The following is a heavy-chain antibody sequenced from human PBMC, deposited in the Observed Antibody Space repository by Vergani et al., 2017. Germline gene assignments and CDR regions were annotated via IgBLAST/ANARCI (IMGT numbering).Heavy chain of an antibody. CDR3: ARDRENIVVVPAATGCGMDV. Sequence: QVQLVESGGGVVQPGRSLRLSCAASGFTFSSYGMHWVRQAPGKGLEWVAVIWYDGSNKYYADFVKGRFTISRDNSKNTLYLQMNSLRAEDTAVYYCARDRENIVVVPAATGCGMDVWGQGTTVTVSS. D-gene: IGHD2-2*01. V-gene: IGHV3-33*01. CDR1: GFTFSSYG. J-gene: IGHJ6*02. CDR2: IWYDGSNK.